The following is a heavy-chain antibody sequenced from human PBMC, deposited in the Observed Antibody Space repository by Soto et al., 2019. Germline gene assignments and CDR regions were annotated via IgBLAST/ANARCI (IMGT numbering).Heavy chain of an antibody. Sequence: GGSLRLSCAASGFTFDEYGMSWVRQVPGKGPEWVSAFSSSGGSTYYADSVKGRFTISRDNSKNTLYLQMNSLRAEDTAVYYCAKSDCSSTSCYRGYMDVWGKGTTVTVSS. CDR3: AKSDCSSTSCYRGYMDV. V-gene: IGHV3-23*01. CDR2: FSSSGGST. D-gene: IGHD2-2*01. J-gene: IGHJ6*03. CDR1: GFTFDEYG.